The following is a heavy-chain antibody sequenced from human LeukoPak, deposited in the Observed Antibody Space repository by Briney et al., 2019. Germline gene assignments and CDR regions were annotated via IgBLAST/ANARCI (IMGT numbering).Heavy chain of an antibody. CDR1: AGSFSGYY. CDR2: INHSGST. CDR3: ARDRGYYGSGSYYLRSWFDP. V-gene: IGHV4-34*01. Sequence: SETLSLTCAVYAGSFSGYYWSWIRQPPGKGLEWIGEINHSGSTYYNPSLKSRVTISVDTSKNQFSLKLSSVTAADTAVYYCARDRGYYGSGSYYLRSWFDPWGQGTLVTVSS. J-gene: IGHJ5*02. D-gene: IGHD3-10*01.